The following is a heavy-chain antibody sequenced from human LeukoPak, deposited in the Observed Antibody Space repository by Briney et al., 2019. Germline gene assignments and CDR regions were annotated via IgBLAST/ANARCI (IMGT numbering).Heavy chain of an antibody. CDR1: GFTFSSYG. CDR2: IRYDGSIK. Sequence: GGSLRLSCAASGFTFSSYGMHWVRQAPGKGLEWVAFIRYDGSIKYYADSVKGRFTISRDNSKNTLYLQMNSLRAEDTAVYYCAKIPVDTAMANVDYWGQGTLVTVSS. J-gene: IGHJ4*02. V-gene: IGHV3-30*02. D-gene: IGHD5-18*01. CDR3: AKIPVDTAMANVDY.